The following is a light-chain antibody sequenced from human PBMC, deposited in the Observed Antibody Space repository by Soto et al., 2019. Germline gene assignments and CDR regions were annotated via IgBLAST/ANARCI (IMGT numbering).Light chain of an antibody. CDR2: EVS. Sequence: QSALTQPPSASGSPGQSVTISCTGTSSDVGGYNYVSWYQQHPGKAPKLMIYEVSKRPSGVPDRLSGSKSGNTASLTVSGLQGEDEADYYCSSYAGSNNWNFGTGTKLTVL. CDR1: SSDVGGYNY. CDR3: SSYAGSNNWN. J-gene: IGLJ1*01. V-gene: IGLV2-8*01.